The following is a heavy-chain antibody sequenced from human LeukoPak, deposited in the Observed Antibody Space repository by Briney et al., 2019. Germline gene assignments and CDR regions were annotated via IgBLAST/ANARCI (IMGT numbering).Heavy chain of an antibody. CDR3: ARDGIICGGDCYPYNWFDP. CDR1: GFTFSSYS. Sequence: GGSLRLSCAASGFTFSSYSMNWVRQAPGKGLEWVSSIGSSSSYIYYGDSVKGRFTISRDNAKNSLSLQMNSLRAEDTAVYYCARDGIICGGDCYPYNWFDPWGQRTLVTVSS. J-gene: IGHJ5*02. D-gene: IGHD2-21*01. V-gene: IGHV3-21*01. CDR2: IGSSSSYI.